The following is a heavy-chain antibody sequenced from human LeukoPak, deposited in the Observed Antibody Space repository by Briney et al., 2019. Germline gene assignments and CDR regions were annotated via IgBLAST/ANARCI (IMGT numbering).Heavy chain of an antibody. CDR2: INPNSGGT. CDR3: ARDWVYYDFWSGSAAFDY. Sequence: ASVKVSCKASGYTFTGYYMHWVRQAPGQGLEWMGWINPNSGGTNYAQKFQGGVTMTRDTSISTAYMELSRLRSDDTAVYYCARDWVYYDFWSGSAAFDYWGQGTLVTVSS. J-gene: IGHJ4*02. D-gene: IGHD3-3*01. V-gene: IGHV1-2*02. CDR1: GYTFTGYY.